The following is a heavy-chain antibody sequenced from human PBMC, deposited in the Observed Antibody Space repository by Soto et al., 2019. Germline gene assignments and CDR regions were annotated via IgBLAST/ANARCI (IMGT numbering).Heavy chain of an antibody. CDR1: GYSFTSYW. Sequence: GESLKISCKGSGYSFTSYWIGWVRQMPGKGLEWMGIIYPGDSDTRYSPSFQGQVTISADKSISTAYLQWSSLKASDTAMYYCARTEAAAGDNYYYGMDVWGQGTTVTVPS. J-gene: IGHJ6*02. V-gene: IGHV5-51*01. D-gene: IGHD6-13*01. CDR3: ARTEAAAGDNYYYGMDV. CDR2: IYPGDSDT.